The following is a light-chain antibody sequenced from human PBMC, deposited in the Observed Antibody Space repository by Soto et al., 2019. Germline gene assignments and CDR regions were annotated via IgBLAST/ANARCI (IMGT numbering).Light chain of an antibody. CDR1: SGPVFTSSY. J-gene: IGLJ3*02. V-gene: IGLV8-61*01. CDR2: NTN. Sequence: QTVVTQEPSFSVSPGGTVTLTCGLSSGPVFTSSYPNWYQQTPGQAPRTLIFNTNTRSSGVPDRFSGSILGDKAALTITGAQADDDSYYYCLLYLGGGIWVSGGGTKLTVL. CDR3: LLYLGGGIWV.